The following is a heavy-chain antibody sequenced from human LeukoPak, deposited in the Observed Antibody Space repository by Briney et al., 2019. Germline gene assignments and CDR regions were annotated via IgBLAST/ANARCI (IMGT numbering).Heavy chain of an antibody. J-gene: IGHJ4*02. CDR3: AKEVDTAMVTPFDY. CDR1: GFTFDDYA. Sequence: GRSLRLSCAASGFTFDDYAMHLVRQAPGKGLEWVSGISWNSGSIGYADSVKGRFTISRDNAKNSLYLQMNSLRAEDTALYYCAKEVDTAMVTPFDYWGQGTLVTVSS. D-gene: IGHD5-18*01. V-gene: IGHV3-9*01. CDR2: ISWNSGSI.